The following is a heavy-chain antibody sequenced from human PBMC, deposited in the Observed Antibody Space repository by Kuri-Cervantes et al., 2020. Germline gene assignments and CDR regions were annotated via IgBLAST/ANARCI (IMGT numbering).Heavy chain of an antibody. CDR2: IWYDGSNK. Sequence: GESLKISCAASGFTFTNAWMNWVRQAPGKGLEWVAVIWYDGSNKYYADSVKGRFTISRDNSKNTLYLQMNSLRAEDTAVYYCARARPGVRGNYGMDVWGQGTTVTVSS. CDR3: ARARPGVRGNYGMDV. V-gene: IGHV3-33*08. CDR1: GFTFTNAW. J-gene: IGHJ6*02. D-gene: IGHD3-10*01.